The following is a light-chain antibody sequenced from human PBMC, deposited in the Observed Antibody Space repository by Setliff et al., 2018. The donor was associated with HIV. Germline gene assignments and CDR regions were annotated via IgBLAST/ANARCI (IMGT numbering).Light chain of an antibody. CDR3: QSYDSSLSGCVV. V-gene: IGLV1-40*01. CDR2: GNS. J-gene: IGLJ2*01. CDR1: SSNIGAGYD. Sequence: QSVLTQPPSVSGAPGQRVTISCTGSSSNIGAGYDVHWYQQLPGTAPKFLIYGNSNRPSGVPDRFSGSKSGTSASLAITGLQAEDEADYYCQSYDSSLSGCVVFGGGTKVTVL.